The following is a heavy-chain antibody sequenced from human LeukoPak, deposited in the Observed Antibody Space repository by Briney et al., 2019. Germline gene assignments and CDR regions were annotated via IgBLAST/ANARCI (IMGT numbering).Heavy chain of an antibody. V-gene: IGHV1-24*01. J-gene: IGHJ6*02. Sequence: GASVKVSCKVSGYTLTELSMHWVRQAPGKGLEWMGGFDPEDGETIYAQKFQGRVTMTEDTSTDTAYMELSSLRSEDTAVYYCGRDSVRSYDLWSAYYLGDKYYPMDVWGQGTTVTVSS. D-gene: IGHD3-3*01. CDR1: GYTLTELS. CDR3: GRDSVRSYDLWSAYYLGDKYYPMDV. CDR2: FDPEDGET.